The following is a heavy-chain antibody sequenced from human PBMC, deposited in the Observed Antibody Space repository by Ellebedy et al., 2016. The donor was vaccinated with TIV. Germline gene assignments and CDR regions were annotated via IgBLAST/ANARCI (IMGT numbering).Heavy chain of an antibody. CDR2: ISGSGASS. D-gene: IGHD6-13*01. J-gene: IGHJ4*02. CDR3: AKSLTAAPDSLTPRFDC. CDR1: GFTFSSYA. Sequence: GESLKISCAASGFTFSSYAMHWVRQAPGKGLECVSGISGSGASSYYAESVKGRFTISRDNSENTLYLQMNSLRAEDTATYYCAKSLTAAPDSLTPRFDCWGQGTLSPYPQ. V-gene: IGHV3-23*01.